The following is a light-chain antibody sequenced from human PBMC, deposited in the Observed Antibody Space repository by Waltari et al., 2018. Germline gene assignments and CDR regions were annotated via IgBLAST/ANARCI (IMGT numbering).Light chain of an antibody. CDR2: RTS. J-gene: IGKJ1*01. Sequence: DIQMTQSPSTLSASVGDRVTITCRASQTINTWVAWYQQKPGKAPNLLIYRTSTLESGVPSRFSGSGSGTEFTLTISSLQPDDFATYYCQQAWTFGQGTNVEIK. V-gene: IGKV1-5*03. CDR1: QTINTW. CDR3: QQAWT.